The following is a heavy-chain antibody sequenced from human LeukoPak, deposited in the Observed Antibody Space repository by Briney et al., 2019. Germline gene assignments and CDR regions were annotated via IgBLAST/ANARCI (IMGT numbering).Heavy chain of an antibody. CDR3: AREGGYCSSTSCHQFDY. Sequence: GGTLRLSCAASGGTFSSYAMHWVRQAPGKGLEYVSAISSNGGSTYYANSVKRRFTISRDNSKNTLHLQMGSLRAEDMAVYYCAREGGYCSSTSCHQFDYWGQGTLVTVSS. CDR2: ISSNGGST. CDR1: GGTFSSYA. D-gene: IGHD2-2*01. V-gene: IGHV3-64*01. J-gene: IGHJ4*02.